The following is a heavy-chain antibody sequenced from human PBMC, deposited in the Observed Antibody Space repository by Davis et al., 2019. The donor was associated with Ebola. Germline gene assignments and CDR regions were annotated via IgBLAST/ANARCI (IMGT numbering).Heavy chain of an antibody. D-gene: IGHD5-18*01. CDR3: ARHGPSAMATVGFDY. V-gene: IGHV5-51*01. J-gene: IGHJ4*02. Sequence: PGGSLRLSCKGSGYFFTNYWIGWVRQMPGKGLEWMGIIYPSDSDTRYSPSFEGQVTISADKSISTAYLQWSSLKASDTAMYYCARHGPSAMATVGFDYWGQGTLVTVSS. CDR2: IYPSDSDT. CDR1: GYFFTNYW.